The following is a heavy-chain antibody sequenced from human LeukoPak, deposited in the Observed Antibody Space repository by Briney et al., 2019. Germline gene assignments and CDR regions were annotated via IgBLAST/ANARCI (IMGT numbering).Heavy chain of an antibody. CDR3: AKDSGDSYGWLLGY. J-gene: IGHJ4*02. V-gene: IGHV3-30*18. CDR2: ISYDGSNK. D-gene: IGHD5-18*01. CDR1: GLTFSSYG. Sequence: GGSLRLSCAASGLTFSSYGMHWVRQAPGKGLEWAAVISYDGSNKYYADSVKGRFTIPRDNSKNTLYLQMNSLRAEDTAVYYCAKDSGDSYGWLLGYWGQGTLVTVSS.